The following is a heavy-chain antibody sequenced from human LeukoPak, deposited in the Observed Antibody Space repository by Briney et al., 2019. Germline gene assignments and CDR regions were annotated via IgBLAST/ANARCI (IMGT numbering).Heavy chain of an antibody. V-gene: IGHV4-59*01. D-gene: IGHD3-10*01. Sequence: SETLSLTCTVSGGSISSYYWSWIRQPPGKGLEWIGYIHYSGSTNYNPSLKSRVTISVDTSKNQFSLKLTSVTAADTAVYYCARVEEGYGSGRRENYYYYYMDVWGKGTTVTISS. CDR1: GGSISSYY. CDR2: IHYSGST. CDR3: ARVEEGYGSGRRENYYYYYMDV. J-gene: IGHJ6*03.